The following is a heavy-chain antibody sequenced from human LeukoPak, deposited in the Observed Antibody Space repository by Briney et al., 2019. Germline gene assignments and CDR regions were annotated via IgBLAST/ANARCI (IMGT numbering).Heavy chain of an antibody. CDR2: ITTKPSNYAT. V-gene: IGHV3-73*01. Sequence: PGGSLRLSCAASGFIFSGSDIHWVRQASGKGLEWVGRITTKPSNYATAYAASVKGRFTISRDDSESTAYSQMSSLKTEDTAAYFCTTYRSGHYWGQGTLVTVSS. J-gene: IGHJ4*02. D-gene: IGHD6-19*01. CDR1: GFIFSGSD. CDR3: TTYRSGHY.